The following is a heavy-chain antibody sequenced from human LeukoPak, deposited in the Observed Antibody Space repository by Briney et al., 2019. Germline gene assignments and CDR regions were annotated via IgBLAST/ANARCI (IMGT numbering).Heavy chain of an antibody. J-gene: IGHJ4*02. CDR2: IYYSGST. D-gene: IGHD2-15*01. Sequence: PSETLSLTCTVSGGSISSYYWSWIRQPPGKGLEWIGYIYYSGSTYYNPSLKSRVTISVDTSKNQFSLKLSSVTAADTAVYYCARVAGYCSGGSCYSGLDYWGQGTPVTVSS. CDR1: GGSISSYY. CDR3: ARVAGYCSGGSCYSGLDY. V-gene: IGHV4-59*06.